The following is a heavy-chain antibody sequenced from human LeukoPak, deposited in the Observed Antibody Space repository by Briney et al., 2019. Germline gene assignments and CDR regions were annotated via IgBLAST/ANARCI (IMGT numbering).Heavy chain of an antibody. CDR3: ARADGSGSYISGYYFDY. D-gene: IGHD3-10*01. Sequence: GGSLRLSCAASGFTVSSNYMSWVRQAPGKGLEWVSVIYSGGSTYYADSVKGRFTISRDNSKNTLYLQMNSLRAEDTAVYYCARADGSGSYISGYYFDYWGQGTLVTVSS. V-gene: IGHV3-53*01. J-gene: IGHJ4*02. CDR1: GFTVSSNY. CDR2: IYSGGST.